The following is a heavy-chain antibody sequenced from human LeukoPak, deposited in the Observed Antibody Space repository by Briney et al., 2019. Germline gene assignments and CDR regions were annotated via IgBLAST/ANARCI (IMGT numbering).Heavy chain of an antibody. Sequence: PGGSLRLSCQASGFTFSSYAMSWVRQAPGKGWEGFSAISGSGGSTYYADSVKGRFTISGDNSKNTLCLQMNSLRAEDTAVYYCAKGGAIVVVPAANFEYWGQGTLVTVSS. D-gene: IGHD2-2*01. CDR1: GFTFSSYA. CDR2: ISGSGGST. CDR3: AKGGAIVVVPAANFEY. V-gene: IGHV3-23*01. J-gene: IGHJ4*02.